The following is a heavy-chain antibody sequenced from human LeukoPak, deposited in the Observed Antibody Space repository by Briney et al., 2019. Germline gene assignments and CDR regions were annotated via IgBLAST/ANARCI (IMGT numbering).Heavy chain of an antibody. CDR1: GGSISSGSYY. D-gene: IGHD6-19*01. CDR2: IYTSGST. J-gene: IGHJ5*02. CDR3: ARALPWIAVAGFWFDP. V-gene: IGHV4-61*02. Sequence: SETLSLTCTVSGGSISSGSYYWSWIRQPAGKGLEWIGRIYTSGSTNYNPSLKSRVTISVDTSKNQFSLKLSSVTAADTAVYYCARALPWIAVAGFWFDPWGQGTLVTVSS.